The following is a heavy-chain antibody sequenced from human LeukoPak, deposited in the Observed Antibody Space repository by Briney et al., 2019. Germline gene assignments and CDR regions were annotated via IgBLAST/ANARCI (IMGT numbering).Heavy chain of an antibody. CDR2: INSDGSST. J-gene: IGHJ4*02. CDR1: GFTFSSYW. V-gene: IGHV3-74*01. CDR3: ARDPSWIRGLMDY. Sequence: GGSLRLSCAASGFTFSSYWMHWVRQAPGKGLVWVSRINSDGSSTNYADSVKGRFAISRDSAKNTLYLQMNSLRAEDTAVYYCARDPSWIRGLMDYWGQGALVTVSS. D-gene: IGHD5-18*01.